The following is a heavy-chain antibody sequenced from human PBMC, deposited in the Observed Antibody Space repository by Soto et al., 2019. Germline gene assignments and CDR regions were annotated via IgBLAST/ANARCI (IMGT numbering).Heavy chain of an antibody. Sequence: GASVKISCKGSGYSFTSYWIGWVRQMPGKGLEWMGIIYPGDSDTRYSPSFQGQVTISADKSISTAYLQWSSLKASDTAMYYCAKAARPTGDYYYYYMDVWGKGTTVTVSS. CDR1: GYSFTSYW. CDR2: IYPGDSDT. V-gene: IGHV5-51*03. D-gene: IGHD6-6*01. CDR3: AKAARPTGDYYYYYMDV. J-gene: IGHJ6*03.